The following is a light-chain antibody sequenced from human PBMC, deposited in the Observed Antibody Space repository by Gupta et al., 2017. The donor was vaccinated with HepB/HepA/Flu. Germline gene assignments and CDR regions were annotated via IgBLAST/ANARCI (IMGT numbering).Light chain of an antibody. CDR3: QSLDASGRV. V-gene: IGLV3-25*03. CDR1: TLSRQY. J-gene: IGLJ3*02. Sequence: SDELTQPPSVSVSPGPTARITCSGDTLSRQYTYWYQQRPGQAPILIIFQDKERPPGIPERFSASSSGTTAALTISDVQSEDAADYFCQSLDASGRVFGGGTKLTVL. CDR2: QDK.